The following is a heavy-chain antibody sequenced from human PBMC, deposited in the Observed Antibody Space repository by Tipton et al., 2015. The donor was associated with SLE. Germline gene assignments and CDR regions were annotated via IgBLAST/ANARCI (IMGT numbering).Heavy chain of an antibody. D-gene: IGHD6-13*01. CDR1: GGSISSYY. J-gene: IGHJ1*01. Sequence: TLSLTCTVSGGSISSYYWSWIRQPPGKGLEWIGYIYYSGSTNYNPSLKSRVTISADTSKNQFSLKLSSVTAADTAVYYCARTGYSSSWLYFQHWGQGTMVTVSS. V-gene: IGHV4-59*08. CDR3: ARTGYSSSWLYFQH. CDR2: IYYSGST.